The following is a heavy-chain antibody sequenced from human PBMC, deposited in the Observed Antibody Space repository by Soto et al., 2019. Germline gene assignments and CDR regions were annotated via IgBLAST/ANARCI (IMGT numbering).Heavy chain of an antibody. Sequence: PGGSLRLSCAASGFMFSGYGMHRIRQAPGKGLEWVAVGSHDGVGNYYGDSVMGRCTVSRDDSKNTLFLQIDRVTADDSGVYYCAKLIGGVKASGGTGNWIDPWGQGT. CDR1: GFMFSGYG. D-gene: IGHD2-15*01. J-gene: IGHJ5*02. CDR2: GSHDGVGN. CDR3: AKLIGGVKASGGTGNWIDP. V-gene: IGHV3-30*18.